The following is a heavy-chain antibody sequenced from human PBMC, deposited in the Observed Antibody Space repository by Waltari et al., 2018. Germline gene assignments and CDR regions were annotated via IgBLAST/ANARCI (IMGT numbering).Heavy chain of an antibody. Sequence: QLQLQESGPGLVKPSETLSLTCTVSGGSISSSRYYWGWIRQPPGKGLEWIGSIYYSGSTYYNPSLKSRVTISVDTSKNQFSLKLSSVTAADTAVYYCARETNTGDGNWFDPWGQGTLVTVSS. CDR2: IYYSGST. CDR1: GGSISSSRYY. V-gene: IGHV4-39*02. D-gene: IGHD7-27*01. J-gene: IGHJ5*02. CDR3: ARETNTGDGNWFDP.